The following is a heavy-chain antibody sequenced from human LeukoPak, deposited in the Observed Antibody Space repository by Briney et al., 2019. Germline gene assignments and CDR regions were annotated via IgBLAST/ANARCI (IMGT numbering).Heavy chain of an antibody. D-gene: IGHD6-13*01. V-gene: IGHV5-51*01. J-gene: IGHJ5*02. CDR1: GYSFTTYW. Sequence: PGESLKISCKGSGYSFTTYWIGWVRQMPGKGLEWMGIIYSGDSDTRYSPSFQGQVTISADKSISTAYLQWSSLKASDTAMYYCARLATGYSSSWYVLDWFDPWGQGTLVTVSS. CDR3: ARLATGYSSSWYVLDWFDP. CDR2: IYSGDSDT.